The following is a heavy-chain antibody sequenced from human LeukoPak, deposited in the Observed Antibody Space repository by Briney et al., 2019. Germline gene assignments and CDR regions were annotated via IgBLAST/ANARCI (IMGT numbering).Heavy chain of an antibody. CDR3: ARSGGNYYST. J-gene: IGHJ3*01. Sequence: GESLKIFRKGSGYRFTSYWIGWVRQMPGKGLEWMGIIYPGDSDTIYSPSFQGQVTISADKSTSTANLQWSSLKASDTAMYYCARSGGNYYSTWGQGTMVTVSS. CDR1: GYRFTSYW. CDR2: IYPGDSDT. D-gene: IGHD1-26*01. V-gene: IGHV5-51*01.